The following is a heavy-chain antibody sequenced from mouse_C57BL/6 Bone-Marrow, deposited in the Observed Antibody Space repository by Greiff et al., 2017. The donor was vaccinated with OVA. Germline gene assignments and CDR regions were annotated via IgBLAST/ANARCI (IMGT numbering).Heavy chain of an antibody. Sequence: VKLVESGPGLVAPSQSLSITCTVSGFSLTSYGVHWVRQPPGKGLEWLVVIWSDGSTTYNSALKSRLSISKDNSKNQVFLKMNSLQTDDTAMYYCARPAYYSNYGFAYWGQGTLVTVSA. CDR2: IWSDGST. D-gene: IGHD2-5*01. CDR3: ARPAYYSNYGFAY. J-gene: IGHJ3*01. V-gene: IGHV2-6*03. CDR1: GFSLTSYG.